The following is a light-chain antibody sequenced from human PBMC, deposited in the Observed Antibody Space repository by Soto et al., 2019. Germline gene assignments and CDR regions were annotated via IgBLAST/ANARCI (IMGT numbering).Light chain of an antibody. CDR2: DAS. Sequence: GDRVTITCRASQRISSWLAWYQQKPGKAPNLLIYDASSLESGVPSRFSGSGSGTEFTLTIRSLQPDDFATYFCQQYNIYPWTFGQGTKVEI. J-gene: IGKJ1*01. CDR3: QQYNIYPWT. CDR1: QRISSW. V-gene: IGKV1-5*01.